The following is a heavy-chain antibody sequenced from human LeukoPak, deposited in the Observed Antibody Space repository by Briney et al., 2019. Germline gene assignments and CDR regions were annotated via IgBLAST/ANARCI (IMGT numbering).Heavy chain of an antibody. CDR1: GFTFSSYG. Sequence: GGSLRLSCATSGFTFSSYGMHWVRQAPGKGLEWVVIIWYDGSKTYYADSVKGRFTISRDKSNNTLYLQMNSLRAEDTAVYYCANSISSWPRNWGQGTLVTVSS. J-gene: IGHJ4*02. CDR3: ANSISSWPRN. CDR2: IWYDGSKT. V-gene: IGHV3-33*03. D-gene: IGHD6-13*01.